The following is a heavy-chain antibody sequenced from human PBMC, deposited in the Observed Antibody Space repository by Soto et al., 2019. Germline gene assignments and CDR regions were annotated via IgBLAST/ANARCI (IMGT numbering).Heavy chain of an antibody. D-gene: IGHD3-22*01. CDR2: IIPIFGTA. CDR3: ARGLDSSGYNYYYGMDV. Sequence: QVQLVQSGAEVKKPGSSVKVSCKASGGTFSSYAISWVRQAPGQGLEWMGGIIPIFGTANYAQKFQGRVTITADEATSTAYMELSSLKSEDTAVDYCARGLDSSGYNYYYGMDVWGQGTTVTVSS. CDR1: GGTFSSYA. V-gene: IGHV1-69*12. J-gene: IGHJ6*02.